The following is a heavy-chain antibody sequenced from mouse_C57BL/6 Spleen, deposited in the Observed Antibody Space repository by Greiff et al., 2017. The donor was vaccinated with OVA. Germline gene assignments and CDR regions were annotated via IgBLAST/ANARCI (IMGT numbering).Heavy chain of an antibody. CDR1: GYTFTDYY. CDR3: AKIYYDYDAMDY. CDR2: INPNNGGT. D-gene: IGHD2-1*01. Sequence: EVQLQQSGPELVKPGASVKISCKASGYTFTDYYMNWVKQSHGKSLEWIGDINPNNGGTSYNQKFKGKATLTVDKSSSTAYMELRSLTSEDSAVYYCAKIYYDYDAMDYWGQGTSVTVSS. J-gene: IGHJ4*01. V-gene: IGHV1-26*01.